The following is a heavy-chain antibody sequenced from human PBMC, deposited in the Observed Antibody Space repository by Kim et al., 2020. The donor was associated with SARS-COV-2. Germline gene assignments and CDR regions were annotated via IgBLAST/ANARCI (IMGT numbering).Heavy chain of an antibody. J-gene: IGHJ4*02. CDR3: AKASGGSLDY. V-gene: IGHV3-23*03. CDR2: ST. D-gene: IGHD2-15*01. Sequence: STLQQDAEKGLFTHSRDKSKTTLYLQMNSLRAEDTAVYYCAKASGGSLDYWGQGTLVTVSS.